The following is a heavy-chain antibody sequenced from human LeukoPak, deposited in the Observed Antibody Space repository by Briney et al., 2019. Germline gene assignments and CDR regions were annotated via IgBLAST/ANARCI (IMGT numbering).Heavy chain of an antibody. CDR2: IYYSGST. D-gene: IGHD2-8*01. CDR1: GGSIWNYY. Sequence: SETLSLTCTVSGGSIWNYYWSWIRQPPGKGLEWIGYIYYSGSTNYNPSLKSRVTISVDTSKNQFSLKLSSVTAADTAVYYCARDCTNGVCFDYWGQGTLVTVSS. CDR3: ARDCTNGVCFDY. V-gene: IGHV4-59*01. J-gene: IGHJ4*02.